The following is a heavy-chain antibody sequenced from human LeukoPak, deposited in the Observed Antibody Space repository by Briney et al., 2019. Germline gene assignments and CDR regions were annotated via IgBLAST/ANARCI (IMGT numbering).Heavy chain of an antibody. CDR3: AREEVKSFDN. V-gene: IGHV3-7*03. CDR2: LKQDGSET. Sequence: PGGSLRLSCAASGFSFSGYWMTWVRQAPGKGLEWVANLKQDGSETSYVTSVRGRFTISRDNAKNSLYLQMNNLRVEDTAVYFCAREEVKSFDNWGQGTLVTVSS. J-gene: IGHJ4*02. CDR1: GFSFSGYW.